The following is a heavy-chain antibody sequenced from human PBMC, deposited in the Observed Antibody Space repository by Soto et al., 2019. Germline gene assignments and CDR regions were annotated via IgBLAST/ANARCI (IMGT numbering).Heavy chain of an antibody. CDR1: GGTFSSYA. V-gene: IGHV1-69*13. Sequence: SVKVSCKASGGTFSSYAISWVRQAPGQGLEWMGGISPIVGTANYAQKFQGRVTITADESTSTAYMELSSLRSEDTAVYYCARDRREYFDSSGYYFDYWGQGTLVTVSS. D-gene: IGHD3-22*01. CDR3: ARDRREYFDSSGYYFDY. J-gene: IGHJ4*02. CDR2: ISPIVGTA.